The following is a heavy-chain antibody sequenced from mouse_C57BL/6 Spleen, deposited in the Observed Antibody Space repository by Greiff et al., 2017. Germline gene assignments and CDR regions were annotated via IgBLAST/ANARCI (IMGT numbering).Heavy chain of an antibody. D-gene: IGHD1-1*01. CDR3: AKDYCGSGYGD. Sequence: EVKLVESGGGLVKPGGSLKLSCAASGFTFSSYAMSWVRQTPEERLEWVATISDGGSYTYYPDNVKGRFTISRDNAKNNLYLPMSHLKSEDTAMYYWAKDYCGSGYGDWGKSTTLAVAT. J-gene: IGHJ2*01. CDR1: GFTFSSYA. V-gene: IGHV5-4*03. CDR2: ISDGGSYT.